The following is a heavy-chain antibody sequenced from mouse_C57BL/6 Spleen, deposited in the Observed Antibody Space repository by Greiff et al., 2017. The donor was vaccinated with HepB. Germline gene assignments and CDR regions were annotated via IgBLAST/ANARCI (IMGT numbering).Heavy chain of an antibody. CDR2: ISSGGDYI. J-gene: IGHJ4*01. CDR1: GFTFSSYA. CDR3: TRDGDYSNYYYAMDY. V-gene: IGHV5-9-1*02. Sequence: EVKLVESGEGLVKPGGSLKLSCAASGFTFSSYAMSWVRQTPEKRLEWVAYISSGGDYIYYADTVKGRFTISRDNARNTLYLQMSSLKSEDTAMYYCTRDGDYSNYYYAMDYWGQGTSVTVSS. D-gene: IGHD2-5*01.